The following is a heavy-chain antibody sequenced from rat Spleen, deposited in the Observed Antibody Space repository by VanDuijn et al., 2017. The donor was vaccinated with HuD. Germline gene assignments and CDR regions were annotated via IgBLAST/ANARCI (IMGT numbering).Heavy chain of an antibody. D-gene: IGHD1-11*01. CDR1: GFTFSNYY. Sequence: EEQLVESGGGLVQPGRSMKLSCAASGFTFSNYYMAWVRQAPAKGLVWVASISSAGSVIHYRDSVKGRFTISRDNANSTLYLQMESRRSGGRAMYYWARRETTEVMAFGSCGQGTLVTFFS. CDR3: ARRETTEVMAFGS. J-gene: IGHJ3*01. V-gene: IGHV5-25*01. CDR2: ISSAGSVI.